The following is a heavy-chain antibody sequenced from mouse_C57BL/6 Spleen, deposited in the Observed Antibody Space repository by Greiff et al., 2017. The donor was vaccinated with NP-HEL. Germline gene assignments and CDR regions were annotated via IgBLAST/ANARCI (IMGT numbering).Heavy chain of an antibody. CDR2: IDPEDGDT. CDR1: GFNIKDYY. CDR3: TTNYYGSSYRGKMDY. J-gene: IGHJ4*01. Sequence: VQLQQSGAELVRPGASVKLSCTASGFNIKDYYMHWVKQRPEQGLEWIGRIDPEDGDTEYAPKFQGTATMTADPSSNKSYLQLSSLTSEDTAVYYCTTNYYGSSYRGKMDYWGQGTSVTVSS. V-gene: IGHV14-1*01. D-gene: IGHD1-1*01.